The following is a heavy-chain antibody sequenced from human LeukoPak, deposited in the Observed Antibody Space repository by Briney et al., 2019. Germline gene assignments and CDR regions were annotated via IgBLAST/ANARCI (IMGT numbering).Heavy chain of an antibody. CDR3: ARVTPGYSSSWVFDY. V-gene: IGHV3-74*01. J-gene: IGHJ4*02. CDR2: INSDGSTT. Sequence: GGSLRLSCTASGFTFSSYWMHWVRQAPGKGLVWVSRINSDGSTTTYADSVKGRFTISRDNAKNTLYLQMNSLRVEDTAVYYCARVTPGYSSSWVFDYWGQGTLVTVSS. D-gene: IGHD6-13*01. CDR1: GFTFSSYW.